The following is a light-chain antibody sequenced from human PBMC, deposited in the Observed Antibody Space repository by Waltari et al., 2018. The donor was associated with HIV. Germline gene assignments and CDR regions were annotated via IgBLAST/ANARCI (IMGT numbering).Light chain of an antibody. CDR3: QKYNGAPFT. V-gene: IGKV1-27*01. CDR1: HGISND. Sequence: DFQMTQSPSSLSASVGDRVTITCRASHGISNDVAWYQHKVRQPPKLLIYAASPLKSGVPSRFSATGSGTDFTLTISSLQPEDVATYYCQKYNGAPFTFGPGTKVEI. J-gene: IGKJ3*01. CDR2: AAS.